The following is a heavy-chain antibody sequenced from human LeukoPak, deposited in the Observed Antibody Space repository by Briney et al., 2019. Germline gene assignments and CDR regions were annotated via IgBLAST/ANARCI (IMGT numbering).Heavy chain of an antibody. Sequence: GGSLRLSCAASGFTFSRYGMTWVRQAPGKGLEWVAVVRYDGSNKYYADSVKGRFTISRDNSKNTLYLQMNSLRAEDTAVYYCARDRGDSSGYPTPFYFDYWGQGTLVTVSS. J-gene: IGHJ4*02. D-gene: IGHD3-22*01. CDR3: ARDRGDSSGYPTPFYFDY. CDR2: VRYDGSNK. CDR1: GFTFSRYG. V-gene: IGHV3-30*02.